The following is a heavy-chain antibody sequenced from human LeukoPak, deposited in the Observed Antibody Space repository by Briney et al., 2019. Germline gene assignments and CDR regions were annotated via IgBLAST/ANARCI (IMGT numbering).Heavy chain of an antibody. J-gene: IGHJ6*04. Sequence: GGSLSLSCAASGFTSSSYEMNWVRQAPGKGREGVSYISSSGSTIYYADSVKGRFTISRDNAKNSLYLQMNSLTAEDTAVYYCAELGITMIGGVWGKGTTVTISS. CDR2: ISSSGSTI. V-gene: IGHV3-48*03. CDR1: GFTSSSYE. D-gene: IGHD3-10*02. CDR3: AELGITMIGGV.